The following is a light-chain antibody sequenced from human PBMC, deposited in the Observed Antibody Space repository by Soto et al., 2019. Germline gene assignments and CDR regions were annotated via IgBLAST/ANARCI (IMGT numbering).Light chain of an antibody. Sequence: QSALTQPASVSGSPGQSITISCTGTSSDVGDNNYVSWYQQHPGKAPKLMIYDVTHRPSGISNRFSGSKSGITASLTISGLQAEDEADYYCSSYTSSSTLYVFGTGTKLTVL. CDR3: SSYTSSSTLYV. V-gene: IGLV2-14*01. CDR2: DVT. CDR1: SSDVGDNNY. J-gene: IGLJ1*01.